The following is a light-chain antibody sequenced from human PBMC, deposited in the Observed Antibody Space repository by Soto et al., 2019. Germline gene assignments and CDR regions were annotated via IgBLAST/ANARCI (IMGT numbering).Light chain of an antibody. V-gene: IGLV2-8*01. CDR1: SSDVGGDNY. CDR2: EVT. CDR3: SSLKV. J-gene: IGLJ2*01. Sequence: QSALTQPPSASGSPGQSVTISCTGTSSDVGGDNYDSWYQQHPGKAPKLMIYEVTKRPSGVPDRFSGSKSGNTASLTVSGLQVEDEADYYCSSLKVFGGGTKLTVL.